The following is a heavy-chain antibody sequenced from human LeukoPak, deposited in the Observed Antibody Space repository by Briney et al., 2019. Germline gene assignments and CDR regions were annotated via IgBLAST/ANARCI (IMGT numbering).Heavy chain of an antibody. CDR2: TNPYNGDT. Sequence: ASVKVSCKASGYTFTSYGISWVRQAPGQGLEWMGRTNPYNGDTNYAQKFQGRVTMTTDTSTTTAYMELRSLRSDDTAVYYCGEGDYWGQGTLVTVSS. V-gene: IGHV1-18*01. CDR3: GEGDY. J-gene: IGHJ4*02. CDR1: GYTFTSYG.